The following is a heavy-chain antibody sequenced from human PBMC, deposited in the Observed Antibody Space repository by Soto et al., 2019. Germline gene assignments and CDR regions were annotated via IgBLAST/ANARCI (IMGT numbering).Heavy chain of an antibody. CDR2: ISYDGSNK. CDR3: ASLTVPDAFDI. D-gene: IGHD4-17*01. CDR1: GFTFSSYG. V-gene: IGHV3-30*03. Sequence: GSMEISCAASGFTFSSYGMHWVRQAPGKGLEWVAVISYDGSNKYYADSVKGRFTISRDNSKNTLYLQMNSLRAEDTAVYYCASLTVPDAFDIWGQGTMVTVSS. J-gene: IGHJ3*02.